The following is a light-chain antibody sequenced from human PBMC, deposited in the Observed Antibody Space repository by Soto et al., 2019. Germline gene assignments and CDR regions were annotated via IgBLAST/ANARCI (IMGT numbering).Light chain of an antibody. CDR3: QQSGSSPHT. CDR1: QSVSSSY. V-gene: IGKV3-20*01. J-gene: IGKJ2*01. Sequence: EIVLTQSPGTLSLSPGERATLSCRASQSVSSSYLAWYQHKPGQAPRLLIDGASSRATGIPDRFSGSGSGTDFTLTISRLEPEDFAVYYCQQSGSSPHTFGQGTKQEIK. CDR2: GAS.